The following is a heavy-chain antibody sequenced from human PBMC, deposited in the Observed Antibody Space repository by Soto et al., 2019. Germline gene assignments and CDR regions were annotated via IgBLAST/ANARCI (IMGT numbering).Heavy chain of an antibody. CDR1: GFTFSSYA. V-gene: IGHV3-23*01. D-gene: IGHD2-2*01. CDR3: AKDGTPSYIVVVPAADYFDY. Sequence: GGSLRLSCAASGFTFSSYAMSWVRQAPGKGLEWVSAISGSGGSTYYADSVKGRFTISRDNSKNTLYLQMNSLRAEDTAVYYCAKDGTPSYIVVVPAADYFDYLGQGTLVTVSS. CDR2: ISGSGGST. J-gene: IGHJ4*02.